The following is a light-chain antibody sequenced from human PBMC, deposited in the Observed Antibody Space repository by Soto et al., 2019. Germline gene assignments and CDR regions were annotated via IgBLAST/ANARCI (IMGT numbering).Light chain of an antibody. Sequence: QSVLTQPASVSGSPGQSITISCTGTSSDVGSYNLVSWYQQHPGKAPKLMIYEVSKRPSGVSNRFSGSKSGNTASLTISGLQPKDEADYYCTSFTTISTFVFGTGTKVTVL. CDR2: EVS. CDR1: SSDVGSYNL. V-gene: IGLV2-14*02. CDR3: TSFTTISTFV. J-gene: IGLJ1*01.